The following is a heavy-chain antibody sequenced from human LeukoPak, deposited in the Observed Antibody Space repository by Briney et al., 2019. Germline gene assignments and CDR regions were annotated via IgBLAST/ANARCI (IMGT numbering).Heavy chain of an antibody. J-gene: IGHJ5*02. Sequence: ASVKVSCKTPGYSFTDYYMHWVRQAPGQGLEWMGWINPNSGGTSSAQKFQGRVTMTRDTSISTVYMEVSWLTSDDTAIYYCARVDRLQAGLYLIGPWGQGTLVTVSS. CDR1: GYSFTDYY. CDR2: INPNSGGT. CDR3: ARVDRLQAGLYLIGP. V-gene: IGHV1-2*02. D-gene: IGHD2-21*01.